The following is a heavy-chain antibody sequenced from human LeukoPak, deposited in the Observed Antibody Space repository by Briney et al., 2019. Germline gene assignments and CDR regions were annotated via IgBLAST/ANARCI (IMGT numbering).Heavy chain of an antibody. CDR3: ARGPVLRFLEWLSQPYYFDY. V-gene: IGHV4-34*01. CDR1: GGSFSGYY. J-gene: IGHJ4*02. D-gene: IGHD3-3*01. CDR2: INHSGST. Sequence: SESLPLTCAVYGGSFSGYYRSWIRQPPGKGLEWIGEINHSGSTNYNPSLKSRVTISVDTSKNQFSLKLSSVTAADTAVYYCARGPVLRFLEWLSQPYYFDYWGQGTLVTVSS.